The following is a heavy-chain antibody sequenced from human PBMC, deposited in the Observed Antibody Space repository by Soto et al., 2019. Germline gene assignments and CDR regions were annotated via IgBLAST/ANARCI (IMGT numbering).Heavy chain of an antibody. J-gene: IGHJ6*02. CDR2: IIPIFGTA. Sequence: SVKVSCKASGGTFSSYAISWVRQAPGQGLEWMGGIIPIFGTANYAQKFQGRVTITADESTSTAYVELSSLRSEDTAVYYCARGYYDSSGYHKTPVSHYYYYGMDVWGQGTTVTVSS. V-gene: IGHV1-69*13. CDR3: ARGYYDSSGYHKTPVSHYYYYGMDV. D-gene: IGHD3-22*01. CDR1: GGTFSSYA.